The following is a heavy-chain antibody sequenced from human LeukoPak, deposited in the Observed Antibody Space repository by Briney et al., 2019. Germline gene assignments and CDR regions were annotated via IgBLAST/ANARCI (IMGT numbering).Heavy chain of an antibody. CDR3: ARDRREAAAGLGAFDI. J-gene: IGHJ3*02. CDR1: GFTFSSYS. D-gene: IGHD6-13*01. Sequence: GGSLRLSCAASGFTFSSYSMNWVRQAPGKGLEWVSSISSSSSYIYYADSVKGRFTISRDNAKNSLYLQMNSLRAEDTAVYYCARDRREAAAGLGAFDIWGQGTMVTVSS. CDR2: ISSSSSYI. V-gene: IGHV3-21*01.